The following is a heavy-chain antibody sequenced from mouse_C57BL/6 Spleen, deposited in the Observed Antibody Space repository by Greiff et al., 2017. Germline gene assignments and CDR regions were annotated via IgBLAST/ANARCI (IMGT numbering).Heavy chain of an antibody. V-gene: IGHV5-6*02. J-gene: IGHJ1*03. CDR3: ARQEGMGNSWYFDV. CDR1: GFTFSSYG. Sequence: DVMLVESGGDLVKPGGSLKLSCAASGFTFSSYGMSWVRQTPDKRLEWVATISSGGSYTYYPDSVKGRFTISRDNAKNTLYLQMSSLKSEDTAMYYCARQEGMGNSWYFDVWGTGTTVTVSS. CDR2: ISSGGSYT. D-gene: IGHD2-1*01.